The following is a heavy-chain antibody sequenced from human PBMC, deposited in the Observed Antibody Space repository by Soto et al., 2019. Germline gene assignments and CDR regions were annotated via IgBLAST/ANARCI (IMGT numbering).Heavy chain of an antibody. CDR2: INHSGST. J-gene: IGHJ4*02. V-gene: IGHV4-34*01. CDR3: ARGSVVVVINY. Sequence: SETLCLTCTVSGGSISSYYWSWIRQPPGKGLEWIGEINHSGSTNYNPSLKSRVSISVDMSKNQFSLKLSSVTAADTAVYYCARGSVVVVINYWGQGIMVTVSS. CDR1: GGSISSYY. D-gene: IGHD3-22*01.